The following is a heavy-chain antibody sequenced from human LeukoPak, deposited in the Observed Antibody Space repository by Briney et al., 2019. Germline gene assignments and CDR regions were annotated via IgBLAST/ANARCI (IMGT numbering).Heavy chain of an antibody. Sequence: AASVNVSCKASGYTFTSYGISWVRQAPGQGLEGMGWISAYNGNTNYAQKLQRRVTMNTDTSTSTAYMELRSMRSDDTAVYYCARAGTMVRGVINRLDYWGQGTLVTVSS. CDR2: ISAYNGNT. V-gene: IGHV1-18*01. D-gene: IGHD3-10*01. CDR3: ARAGTMVRGVINRLDY. J-gene: IGHJ4*02. CDR1: GYTFTSYG.